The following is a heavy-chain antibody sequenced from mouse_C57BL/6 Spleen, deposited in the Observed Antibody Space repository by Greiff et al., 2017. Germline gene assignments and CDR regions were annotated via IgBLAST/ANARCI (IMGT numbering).Heavy chain of an antibody. CDR1: GFNIKDDY. V-gene: IGHV14-4*01. CDR2: IDPENGDT. D-gene: IGHD2-3*01. Sequence: EVKLMESGAELVRPGASVKLSCTASGFNIKDDYMHWVKQRPEQGLEWIGWIDPENGDTEYASKFQGKATITADTSSNTAYLQLSSLTSEDTAVYYCTSGYDFDYWGQGTTLTVSS. J-gene: IGHJ2*01. CDR3: TSGYDFDY.